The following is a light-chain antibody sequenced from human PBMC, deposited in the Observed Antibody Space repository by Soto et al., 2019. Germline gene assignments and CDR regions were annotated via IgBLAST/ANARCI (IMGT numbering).Light chain of an antibody. Sequence: DIQLPQSPSFLSASVGDRVTITCRASQGISSYLAWYQQKPGKAPKLLIYATSTLQGGVPSRFSGSGSGSEFTLAISSLQPEDCATYDCQQLNSYPRTFGQGTKVEIK. CDR1: QGISSY. J-gene: IGKJ1*01. V-gene: IGKV1-9*01. CDR3: QQLNSYPRT. CDR2: ATS.